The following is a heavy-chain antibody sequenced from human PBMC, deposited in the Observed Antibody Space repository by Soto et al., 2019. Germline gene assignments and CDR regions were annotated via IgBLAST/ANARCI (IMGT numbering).Heavy chain of an antibody. J-gene: IGHJ5*02. CDR3: ARDHVVVVAANYNWFDP. D-gene: IGHD2-15*01. CDR2: FDPEDGET. V-gene: IGHV1-24*01. CDR1: GYTLAELS. Sequence: ASVKVCCTVSGYTLAELSMRWVRQATGKGLEWMGGFDPEDGETIYAQKFQGRVTITADKSTSTAYMELSSLRSEDTAVYYCARDHVVVVAANYNWFDPWGQGTLVTVSS.